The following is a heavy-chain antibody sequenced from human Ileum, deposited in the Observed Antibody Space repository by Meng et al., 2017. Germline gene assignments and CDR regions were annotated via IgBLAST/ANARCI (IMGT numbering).Heavy chain of an antibody. Sequence: QVERPGAGPVLVKASGTLALTCAVSGGFFSSDNWWSWVRQPPGKGLEWIGEISQSGSTNYNPSLKSRVTMSVDKSKNQVSLKLSSVTAADTAVYFCASHDFYSLDSWGQGTLVTVSS. CDR2: ISQSGST. CDR1: GGFFSSDNW. J-gene: IGHJ4*02. V-gene: IGHV4-4*02. CDR3: ASHDFYSLDS. D-gene: IGHD3/OR15-3a*01.